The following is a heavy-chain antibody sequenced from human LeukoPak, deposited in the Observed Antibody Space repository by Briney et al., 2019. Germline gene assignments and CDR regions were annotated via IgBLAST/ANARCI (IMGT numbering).Heavy chain of an antibody. V-gene: IGHV1-2*02. J-gene: IGHJ4*02. D-gene: IGHD1-26*01. CDR1: GYNFTGYY. CDR2: INPTSGGT. CDR3: ARDPSRVGAPDY. Sequence: ASVKVSCKASGYNFTGYYIHWVRQAPGQGLEWMGWINPTSGGTKYAQKFQGRVTMTWDTSISTAYMDLSRLRSDDTAVYFCARDPSRVGAPDYWGQGTLLTVSS.